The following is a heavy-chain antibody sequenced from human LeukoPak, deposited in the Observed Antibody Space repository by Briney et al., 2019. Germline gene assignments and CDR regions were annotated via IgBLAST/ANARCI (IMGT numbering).Heavy chain of an antibody. D-gene: IGHD3-10*01. CDR3: TTDRGTYYHGSQRLIPIDY. CDR1: GFTFTNAW. J-gene: IGHJ4*02. V-gene: IGHV3-15*01. Sequence: GGSLRLSCVDSGFTFTNAWMSWVRQAPGKGLEWIGRIKSKTDGETTNYAEPVRGRFTISRDDSKSAVYLQMNSLKIEDTAVYYGTTDRGTYYHGSQRLIPIDYWGQGTLVTVSS. CDR2: IKSKTDGETT.